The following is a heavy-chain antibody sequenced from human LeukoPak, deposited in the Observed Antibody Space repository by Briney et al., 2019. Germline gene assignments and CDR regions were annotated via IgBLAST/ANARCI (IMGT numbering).Heavy chain of an antibody. CDR3: ARLISGALTMIASGGAFDI. D-gene: IGHD3-22*01. V-gene: IGHV3-21*01. J-gene: IGHJ3*02. CDR1: GFMFSTYS. Sequence: GGSLRLSCAASGFMFSTYSMSRVAQAPGKGLVWVSSISSSSSNIYYAYSVKGRFTSYTDNGKNYLLLQMLRLRAADTAVSYCARLISGALTMIASGGAFDIWGQGTMVTVSS. CDR2: ISSSSSNI.